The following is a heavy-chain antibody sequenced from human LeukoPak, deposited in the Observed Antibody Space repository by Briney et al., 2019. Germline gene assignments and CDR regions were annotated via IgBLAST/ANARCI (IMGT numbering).Heavy chain of an antibody. J-gene: IGHJ4*02. V-gene: IGHV1-8*02. CDR1: GGTFISHA. Sequence: GASVKVSCKASGGTFISHAISWVRQAPGQGLEWMGWMNPNSGNTGYAQKFQGRVTMTRNTSISTAYMELSSLRSEDTAVYYCARGSAGDVTGDYWGQGTLVTVSS. CDR3: ARGSAGDVTGDY. D-gene: IGHD1-14*01. CDR2: MNPNSGNT.